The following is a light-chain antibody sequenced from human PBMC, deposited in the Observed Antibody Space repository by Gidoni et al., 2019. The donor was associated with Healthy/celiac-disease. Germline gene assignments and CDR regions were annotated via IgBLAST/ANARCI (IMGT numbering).Light chain of an antibody. CDR2: AAS. CDR1: QGISNF. CDR3: QKYNSAPLT. Sequence: DIQMTQSPSSLSASVGDSVTITCRASQGISNFLAWYQQKPGKVPKLLIHAASTFQSGVPSRFSGSGSGTDFTLTISSLQPEDVATYYCQKYNSAPLTFGGXTKVEIK. J-gene: IGKJ4*01. V-gene: IGKV1-27*01.